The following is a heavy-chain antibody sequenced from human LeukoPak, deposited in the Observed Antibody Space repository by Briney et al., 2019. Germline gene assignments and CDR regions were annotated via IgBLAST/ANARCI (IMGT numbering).Heavy chain of an antibody. CDR2: TYYRSTWYN. J-gene: IGHJ5*02. V-gene: IGHV6-1*01. D-gene: IGHD2-2*01. CDR3: ARRLTQYDCFDP. Sequence: SQTLSLTCAISGDSFSSNSVTWNWIRQSPSRGLEWLGRTYYRSTWYNDYAVSVRGRITVNPDTSKNQFSLHLNSVTPEDSAVYYCARRLTQYDCFDPWGQGILVTVSS. CDR1: GDSFSSNSVT.